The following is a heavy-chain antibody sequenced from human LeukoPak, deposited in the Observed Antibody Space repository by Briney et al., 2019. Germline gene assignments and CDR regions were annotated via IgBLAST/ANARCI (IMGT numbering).Heavy chain of an antibody. Sequence: GASVKVSCKASGYTFTSYYMHWVRQAPGQGLEWMGIINPSGGSTSYAQKFQGRVTMTRDTSTSTVYMELSSLRSEDTAVYYCARDPNHEGYSYGFYLGMDVWGQGTTVTVSS. D-gene: IGHD5-18*01. CDR2: INPSGGST. J-gene: IGHJ6*02. V-gene: IGHV1-46*01. CDR1: GYTFTSYY. CDR3: ARDPNHEGYSYGFYLGMDV.